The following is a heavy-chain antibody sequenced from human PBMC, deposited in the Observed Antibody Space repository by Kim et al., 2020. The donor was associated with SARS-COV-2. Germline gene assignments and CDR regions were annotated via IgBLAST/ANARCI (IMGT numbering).Heavy chain of an antibody. J-gene: IGHJ4*02. Sequence: YYADSVKGRFTISRDNSKNTLYLQMNSLRAEDTAVYYCAKSWGGYYYFDYWGQGTLVTVSS. CDR3: AKSWGGYYYFDY. V-gene: IGHV3-30*02. D-gene: IGHD3-3*01.